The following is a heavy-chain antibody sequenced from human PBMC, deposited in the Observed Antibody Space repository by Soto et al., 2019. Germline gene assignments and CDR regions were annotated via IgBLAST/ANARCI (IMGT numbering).Heavy chain of an antibody. CDR1: GGTFTTYA. J-gene: IGHJ6*02. D-gene: IGHD4-4*01. Sequence: QVQLVQSGAEVKKPGSSVRVSCQASGGTFTTYAFNWVRQAPGQGLEWMGGIIPMYNKPNYAPNFLGRVTISADPSTSTAYMELPTLRSEDTAVYFWARGYSGGYYYAMDVWGQGTTVTVSS. V-gene: IGHV1-69*01. CDR2: IIPMYNKP. CDR3: ARGYSGGYYYAMDV.